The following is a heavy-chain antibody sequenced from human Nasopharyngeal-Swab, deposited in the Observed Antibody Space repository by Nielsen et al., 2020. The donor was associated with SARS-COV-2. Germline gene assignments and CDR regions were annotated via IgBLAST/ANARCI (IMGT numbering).Heavy chain of an antibody. V-gene: IGHV4-34*01. J-gene: IGHJ4*02. Sequence: SETLSLTCAVYGGSFSGFYWSWIRQPPGKGLEWIGEINHSGSTNYNPSLKSRVTISLDTSKNQFSLKLTSVTAADTAVYYCARQPKPPYSSGWYGGTFFDYWGQGTLVTVSS. CDR1: GGSFSGFY. D-gene: IGHD6-19*01. CDR2: INHSGST. CDR3: ARQPKPPYSSGWYGGTFFDY.